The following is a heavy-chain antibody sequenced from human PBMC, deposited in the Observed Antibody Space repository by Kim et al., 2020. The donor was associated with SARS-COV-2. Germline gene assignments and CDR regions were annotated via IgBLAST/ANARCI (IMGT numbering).Heavy chain of an antibody. CDR2: ISYDGSNK. V-gene: IGHV3-30*18. Sequence: GGSLRLSCAASGFTFSSYGMHWVRQAPGKGLEWVAVISYDGSNKYYADSVKGRFTISRDNSKNTLYLQMNSLRAEDTAVYYCAKDRGYSSSQYYFDYWGQGTLVTVSS. CDR1: GFTFSSYG. CDR3: AKDRGYSSSQYYFDY. J-gene: IGHJ4*02. D-gene: IGHD6-13*01.